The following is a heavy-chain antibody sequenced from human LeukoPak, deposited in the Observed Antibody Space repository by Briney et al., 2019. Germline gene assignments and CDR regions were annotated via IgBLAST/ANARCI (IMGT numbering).Heavy chain of an antibody. V-gene: IGHV3-23*01. Sequence: GGSLRLSCAASGFTFSSCAMSWVRQAPGKGLEWVSAISGSGGSTYYADSVKGRFTISRDNSKNTLYLQMNSLRAEDTAVYYCAKVPGIAARPDYFDYWGQGTLVTVSS. J-gene: IGHJ4*02. CDR1: GFTFSSCA. CDR2: ISGSGGST. CDR3: AKVPGIAARPDYFDY. D-gene: IGHD6-6*01.